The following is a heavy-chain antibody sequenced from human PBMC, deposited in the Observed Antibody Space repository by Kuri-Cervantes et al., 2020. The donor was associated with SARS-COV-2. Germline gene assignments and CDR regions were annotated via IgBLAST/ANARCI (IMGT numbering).Heavy chain of an antibody. Sequence: GGSLRLSCAAFGFTFSSYGMHLVSQAPGKGLEWVAFIRYDGSNKYYADSVKGRFTISRDNSKNTMYLQMDSLRAEDTAVYYCAKKGYSISWYPGAFDIWGQGTMVTVSS. CDR2: IRYDGSNK. CDR1: GFTFSSYG. J-gene: IGHJ3*02. CDR3: AKKGYSISWYPGAFDI. D-gene: IGHD6-13*01. V-gene: IGHV3-30*02.